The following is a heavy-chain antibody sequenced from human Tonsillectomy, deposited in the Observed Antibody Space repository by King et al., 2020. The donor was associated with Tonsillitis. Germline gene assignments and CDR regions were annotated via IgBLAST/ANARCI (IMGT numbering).Heavy chain of an antibody. V-gene: IGHV3-30*02. Sequence: QLVQSGGGVVQPGGSLRLSCAASGFIFSSYGMHWVRQAPGKGLEWVAFIRSDGSYKYYVDSLKGRLTISRDNSKNTLYLQMISLRAEDTAVYYCAKDPHTGSGSTPLDYWGQGTLVTVSS. CDR1: GFIFSSYG. D-gene: IGHD3-10*01. CDR3: AKDPHTGSGSTPLDY. CDR2: IRSDGSYK. J-gene: IGHJ4*02.